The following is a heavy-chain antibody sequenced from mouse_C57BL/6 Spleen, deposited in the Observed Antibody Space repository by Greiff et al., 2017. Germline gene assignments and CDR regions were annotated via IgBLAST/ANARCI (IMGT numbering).Heavy chain of an antibody. D-gene: IGHD1-1*01. Sequence: QVQLQQPGAELVRPGSSVKLSCKASGYTFTSYWMDWVKQRPGQGLEWIGNIYPSDSETHYNQKFKDKATLTVDKSSSTAYMQLSSLTSEDSAVYSCARGDYGSNFDYWGQGTTLTVSS. CDR1: GYTFTSYW. J-gene: IGHJ2*01. V-gene: IGHV1-61*01. CDR2: IYPSDSET. CDR3: ARGDYGSNFDY.